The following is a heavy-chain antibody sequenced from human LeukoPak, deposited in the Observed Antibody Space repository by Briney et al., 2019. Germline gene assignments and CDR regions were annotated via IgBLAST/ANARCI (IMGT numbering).Heavy chain of an antibody. CDR1: GFTFSSYW. D-gene: IGHD3-10*01. J-gene: IGHJ5*02. V-gene: IGHV3-74*01. CDR3: ARVQGLWFGELFSWFDP. CDR2: INSDGSST. Sequence: GGSLRLSCAASGFTFSSYWMHWVRQAPGKGLVWVSRINSDGSSTSYADSVKGRFTISRDNAKNTLYLQMNSLRAEDTAVYYCARVQGLWFGELFSWFDPWGQGTLVTVSS.